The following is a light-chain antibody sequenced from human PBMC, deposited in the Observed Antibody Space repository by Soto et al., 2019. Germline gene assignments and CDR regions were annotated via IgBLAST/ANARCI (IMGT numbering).Light chain of an antibody. CDR2: EVS. CDR1: SSDVGGYNY. Sequence: QSALTQPASVSGSLGQSITISCTGTSSDVGGYNYVSSYQQHPGQAPKLMIYEVSNRPSGVSNRFSGSKSGNTASLTISGLQAEDEADYYCSSYTSSSSYVFGTGTKLTVL. CDR3: SSYTSSSSYV. J-gene: IGLJ1*01. V-gene: IGLV2-14*01.